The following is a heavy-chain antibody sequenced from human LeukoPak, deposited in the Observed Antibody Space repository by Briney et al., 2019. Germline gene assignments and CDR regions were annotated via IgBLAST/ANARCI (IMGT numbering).Heavy chain of an antibody. J-gene: IGHJ3*02. CDR2: IYPGDSDT. V-gene: IGHV5-51*01. D-gene: IGHD1-7*01. CDR1: GYSFTSYW. CDR3: ARGGNNWNYGYAFDI. Sequence: GESLKIPCKGSGYSFTSYWIGWVRQMPGKGLEWMGIIYPGDSDTRYSPSFQGQVTISADKSISTAYLQWSSLKASDTAMYCCARGGNNWNYGYAFDIWGQGTMVTVSS.